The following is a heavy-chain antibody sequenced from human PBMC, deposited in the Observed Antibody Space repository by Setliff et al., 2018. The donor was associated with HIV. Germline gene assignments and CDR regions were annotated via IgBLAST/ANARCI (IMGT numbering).Heavy chain of an antibody. V-gene: IGHV4-39*01. J-gene: IGHJ6*03. CDR1: GGSISNITYF. CDR2: IFYSGNT. D-gene: IGHD6-19*01. Sequence: NPSETLSLTCTVSGGSISNITYFWGWIRQPPGKGLEWIGSIFYSGNTYYNPSLKSRVTISVDTSKNQFSLKLRSVTAADTAVYYCARHITGWYDYYYYMDVWGRGNTVTVSS. CDR3: ARHITGWYDYYYYMDV.